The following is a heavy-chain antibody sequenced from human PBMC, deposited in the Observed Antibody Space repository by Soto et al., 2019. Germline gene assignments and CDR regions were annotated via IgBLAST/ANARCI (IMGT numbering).Heavy chain of an antibody. J-gene: IGHJ6*02. V-gene: IGHV1-69*04. CDR3: AREHLWFGELASFYGMDV. CDR2: IIPILGIA. D-gene: IGHD3-10*01. CDR1: GGTFSSYT. Sequence: GASVKVSCKASGGTFSSYTISWVRQAPGQGLEWMGRIIPILGIANYAQKFQGRVTITADKSTSTAYMELSSLRSEDTAVYYFAREHLWFGELASFYGMDVWGQGTTVTVSS.